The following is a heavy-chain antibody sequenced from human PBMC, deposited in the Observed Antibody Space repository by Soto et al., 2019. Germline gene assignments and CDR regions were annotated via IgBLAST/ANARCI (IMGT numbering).Heavy chain of an antibody. CDR2: VSSDGTKK. J-gene: IGHJ4*02. CDR3: AREPLGYYDS. D-gene: IGHD7-27*01. CDR1: GFTFNTYA. Sequence: GGSLRLSCAASGFTFNTYAMHWVRQAPGKGLEWLSIVSSDGTKKYYPDSVKGRFTISRDNSKSMLYLQVNNLMTEDTAIYYCAREPLGYYDSWGQGTLVTVSS. V-gene: IGHV3-30-3*01.